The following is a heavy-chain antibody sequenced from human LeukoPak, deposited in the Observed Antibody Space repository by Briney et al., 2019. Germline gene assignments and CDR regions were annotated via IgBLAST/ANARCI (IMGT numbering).Heavy chain of an antibody. Sequence: PSETLSLTCTVSGGSISSGDYYWSWIRQPPGKGLEWIGYIYYSGSTYYNPSLKSRVTISVDTSKNQFSLKLSSVTAADTAVYYCAREGYSSEDLTYWGQGTLVTVSS. V-gene: IGHV4-30-4*08. CDR1: GGSISSGDYY. D-gene: IGHD6-25*01. CDR3: AREGYSSEDLTY. J-gene: IGHJ4*02. CDR2: IYYSGST.